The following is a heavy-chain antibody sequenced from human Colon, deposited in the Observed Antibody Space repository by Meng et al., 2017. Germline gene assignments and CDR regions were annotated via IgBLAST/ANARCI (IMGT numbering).Heavy chain of an antibody. J-gene: IGHJ4*02. D-gene: IGHD3-22*01. CDR3: ARWDNSGYYFDY. CDR2: IIPIFGTP. V-gene: IGHV1-69*06. Sequence: QVQLVQSGAEVKKPGSLGKASCKASGGTFTYFAFSWVRQSPGQGLEWMGGIIPIFGTPHYAQKFHGRVTITADKSTNTAYMELSSLRSEDTAVYYCARWDNSGYYFDYWGQGTLVTVSS. CDR1: GGTFTYFA.